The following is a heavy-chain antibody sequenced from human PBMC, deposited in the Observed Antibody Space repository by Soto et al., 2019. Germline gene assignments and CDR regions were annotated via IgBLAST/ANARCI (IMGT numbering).Heavy chain of an antibody. J-gene: IGHJ4*02. CDR2: INHSGST. V-gene: IGHV4-34*01. Sequence: QVQLQQWGAGLLKPSETLSLTCAVYGGSFSGYYWSWIRQPPGKGLEWIGEINHSGSTNYNPSLKSRVTISVDTSKNQFSLKLSSVTAADTAVYYCARTYIDYDILTGYSDYFDYWGQGTLVTVSS. CDR3: ARTYIDYDILTGYSDYFDY. CDR1: GGSFSGYY. D-gene: IGHD3-9*01.